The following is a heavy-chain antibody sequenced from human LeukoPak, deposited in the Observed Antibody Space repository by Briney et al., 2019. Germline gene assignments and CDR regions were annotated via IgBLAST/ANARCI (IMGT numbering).Heavy chain of an antibody. Sequence: GGSLRLSCAASGFTFSSSVMSWVRQAPGKGLEWVSAVSHSGGRTYYGDSVKGRFTISRDNSKNTLYLQMNSLRAEDTAVYYCAKGARGFYYGMDVWGQGTTVTVSS. CDR3: AKGARGFYYGMDV. V-gene: IGHV3-23*01. J-gene: IGHJ6*02. CDR2: VSHSGGRT. CDR1: GFTFSSSV. D-gene: IGHD3-16*01.